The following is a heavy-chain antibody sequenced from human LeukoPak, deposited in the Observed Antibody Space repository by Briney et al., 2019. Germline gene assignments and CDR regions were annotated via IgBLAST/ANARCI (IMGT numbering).Heavy chain of an antibody. J-gene: IGHJ4*02. CDR1: GYTLTELS. D-gene: IGHD3-22*01. V-gene: IGHV1-24*01. CDR3: ARDDPRYDNSAYDY. Sequence: ASVKVSCKVSGYTLTELSMHWVRQAPGKGLEWMGGFDPEDGETIYAQKFQGRVTMTEDTSTDTAYMELSSLRSEDTAVYYCARDDPRYDNSAYDYWGQGTLVTVSS. CDR2: FDPEDGET.